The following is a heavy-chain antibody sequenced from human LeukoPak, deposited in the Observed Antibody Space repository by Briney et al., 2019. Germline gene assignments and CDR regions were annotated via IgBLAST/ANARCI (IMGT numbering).Heavy chain of an antibody. CDR1: GDSITTYS. J-gene: IGHJ3*02. D-gene: IGHD1-26*01. V-gene: IGHV4-4*07. CDR3: ARDRVSSGAFDI. Sequence: SETLSLTCTVSGDSITTYSWSWIRQPAGKGLEWIGRMFTSGSTNYNPSLKSRVTMALDTSKNQLSLKLSSVTAADTAVYYCARDRVSSGAFDIWGQGTMVTVPS. CDR2: MFTSGST.